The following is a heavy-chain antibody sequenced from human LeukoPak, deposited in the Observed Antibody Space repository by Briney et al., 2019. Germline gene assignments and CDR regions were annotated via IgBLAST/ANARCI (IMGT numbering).Heavy chain of an antibody. CDR2: VNRDGSET. Sequence: GGSLRLSCSASGFVFSDYPLHWIRQVPGRGPEWVANVNRDGSETYYLDSVKGRFTISKDNAKNSLYLQMNSLRAEDTALYHCARNNGMDVWGQGTTVIVSS. J-gene: IGHJ6*02. CDR3: ARNNGMDV. V-gene: IGHV3-7*03. CDR1: GFVFSDYP.